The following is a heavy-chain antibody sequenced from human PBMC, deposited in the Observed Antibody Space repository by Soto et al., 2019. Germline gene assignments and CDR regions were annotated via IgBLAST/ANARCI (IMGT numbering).Heavy chain of an antibody. CDR1: GGSISSSIYY. CDR3: ARRQEDRYYYYGMDV. Sequence: SETLSLTCTVSGGSISSSIYYWGWIRQPPGKGLEWIGSIYYSGSTYYNPSLKSRVTISVDTSKNQFSLKLSSVTAADTAVYYCARRQEDRYYYYGMDVWGQGTTVTVSS. J-gene: IGHJ6*02. CDR2: IYYSGST. V-gene: IGHV4-39*01.